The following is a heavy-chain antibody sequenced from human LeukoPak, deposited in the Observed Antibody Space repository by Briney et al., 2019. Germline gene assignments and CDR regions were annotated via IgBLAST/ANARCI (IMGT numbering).Heavy chain of an antibody. CDR1: GGSFSGYY. CDR2: INHSGST. Sequence: SETLSLTCAVYGGSFSGYYWSWIRQPPGKGLEWIGEINHSGSTNYNPSLKSRVTISVDTSKNQFSLKLSSVTAADTAVYYCARGNYYDSSGYYFRAAYDYWGQGTLVTVSS. V-gene: IGHV4-34*01. J-gene: IGHJ4*02. D-gene: IGHD3-22*01. CDR3: ARGNYYDSSGYYFRAAYDY.